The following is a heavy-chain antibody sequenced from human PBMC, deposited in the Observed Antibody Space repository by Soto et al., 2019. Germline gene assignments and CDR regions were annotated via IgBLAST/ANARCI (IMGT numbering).Heavy chain of an antibody. CDR1: GYTFTSYG. D-gene: IGHD3-10*01. Sequence: QVQLVQSGAEVKKPGASVKVSCKASGYTFTSYGISWVRQAPGQGLEWMGWISAYNGNTNYAQKLQGRVTMTTDTSTSTGDMELRSLRSDDAAVYYWGRDKGDGSGSYYGYWGQGTLVTVSS. CDR2: ISAYNGNT. J-gene: IGHJ4*02. CDR3: GRDKGDGSGSYYGY. V-gene: IGHV1-18*01.